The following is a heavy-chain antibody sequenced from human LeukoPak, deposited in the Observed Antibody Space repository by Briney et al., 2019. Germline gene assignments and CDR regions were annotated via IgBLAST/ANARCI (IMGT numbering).Heavy chain of an antibody. D-gene: IGHD6-13*01. Sequence: GGSQGLSCAASGFIFNNYALSWVRQAPGKGLEWVSSISGSGDSTYYADHGKGRFTISRDNSNNTLFLQMNSLRAEDTALYYCAKSRSSGSSSSNYWGQGTLVTVSS. V-gene: IGHV3-23*01. J-gene: IGHJ4*02. CDR2: ISGSGDST. CDR1: GFIFNNYA. CDR3: AKSRSSGSSSSNY.